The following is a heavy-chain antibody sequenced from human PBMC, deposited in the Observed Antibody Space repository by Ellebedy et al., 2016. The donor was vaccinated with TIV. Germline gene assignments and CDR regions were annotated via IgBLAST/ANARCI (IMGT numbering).Heavy chain of an antibody. D-gene: IGHD3-3*01. J-gene: IGHJ6*02. CDR3: TRDNYEFWSGEFYYYYGMDV. V-gene: IGHV3-9*01. CDR2: ISWNSGSI. Sequence: PGGSLRLSCAASGFTFDDYAMHWVRQAPGKGLEWVSGISWNSGSIGYADSVKGRFTISRDNSKNTLYLQMNSLRAEDTAVYYCTRDNYEFWSGEFYYYYGMDVWGQGTTVTVSS. CDR1: GFTFDDYA.